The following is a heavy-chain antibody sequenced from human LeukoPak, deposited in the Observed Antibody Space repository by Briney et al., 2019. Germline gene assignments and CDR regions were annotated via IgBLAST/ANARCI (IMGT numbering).Heavy chain of an antibody. D-gene: IGHD2-15*01. Sequence: SETLSLTCTVSGGSISSYYWSWIRQPPGKGLEWIGYIYYSGSTTYNPSLKSRVTISVDTSNNQFSLKLSSVTAADTAVYYCARGGWSLDYWGRGTLVTVSS. CDR2: IYYSGST. CDR3: ARGGWSLDY. J-gene: IGHJ4*02. V-gene: IGHV4-59*01. CDR1: GGSISSYY.